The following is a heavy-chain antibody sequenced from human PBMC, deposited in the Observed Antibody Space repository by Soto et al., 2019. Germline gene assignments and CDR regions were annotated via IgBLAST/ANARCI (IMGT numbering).Heavy chain of an antibody. CDR3: ARGGPIFGVVTTRYYYYGMDV. V-gene: IGHV4-34*01. J-gene: IGHJ6*02. Sequence: SETLSLTCAVYGGYFSGYYWSWIRPPPGKGLEWIGEINHSGSTNYNPSLKSRVTISVDTSKNQFSLKLSSVTAADTAVYYCARGGPIFGVVTTRYYYYGMDVWGQGTTVTVSS. CDR1: GGYFSGYY. D-gene: IGHD3-3*01. CDR2: INHSGST.